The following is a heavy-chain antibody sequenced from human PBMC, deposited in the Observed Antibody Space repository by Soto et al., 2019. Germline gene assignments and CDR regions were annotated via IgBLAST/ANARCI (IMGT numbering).Heavy chain of an antibody. CDR2: IGVGGGDR. CDR3: ARVRFGELV. Sequence: EVQLLESGGGLVQPGGSLRLSCAASGFTFSSYAMSWVRQAPGKGLEWVSIIGVGGGDRYYPESVKGRFTISRDNSRDRLDLEMNSLRDEDTAVYYCARVRFGELVWGQGTLVTVYS. J-gene: IGHJ4*02. D-gene: IGHD3-10*01. CDR1: GFTFSSYA. V-gene: IGHV3-23*01.